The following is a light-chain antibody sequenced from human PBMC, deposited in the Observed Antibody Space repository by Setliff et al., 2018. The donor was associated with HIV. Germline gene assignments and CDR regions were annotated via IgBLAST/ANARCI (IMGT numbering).Light chain of an antibody. Sequence: QSVLTQPASVSGSPGQSITISCTGTRSDVGGYDYVSWYQHHPGKAPKLIIYNVNKRPSGVSNRLSGSKSGNTASLTISGLQAEDEAYYYRTSYTTSSSPYVFGTGTKVTVL. J-gene: IGLJ1*01. CDR3: TSYTTSSSPYV. V-gene: IGLV2-14*03. CDR2: NVN. CDR1: RSDVGGYDY.